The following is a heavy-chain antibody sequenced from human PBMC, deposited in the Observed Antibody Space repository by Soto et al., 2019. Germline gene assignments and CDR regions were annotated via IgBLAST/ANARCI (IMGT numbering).Heavy chain of an antibody. D-gene: IGHD2-21*01. CDR1: GGNFNNYA. Sequence: QVQLVQSGAEVKKPGSSVKVSCKASGGNFNNYAISWVRQAPAQGLQWMGGIIPIIDTTHYAQKLQGRVTISADRGRTTVYMELTGLTSDDSATYICARDPRDRDAFSLWGQGTVVTVSS. J-gene: IGHJ3*01. CDR3: ARDPRDRDAFSL. V-gene: IGHV1-69*06. CDR2: IIPIIDTT.